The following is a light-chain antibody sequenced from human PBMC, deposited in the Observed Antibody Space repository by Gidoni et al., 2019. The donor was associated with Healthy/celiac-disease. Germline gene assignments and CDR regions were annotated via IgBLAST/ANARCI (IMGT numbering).Light chain of an antibody. CDR1: RSNIVAGDD. Sequence: QSVLPQPPSVYGPPASRVTIPSTGSRSNIVAGDDVHWYQQLPGTAPKLLISGNSNRPAGGPDRFSGSKSGTSASLAITGLQDEDEADYYCQSYDSSLSCWVFGGGTKLTVL. CDR3: QSYDSSLSCWV. J-gene: IGLJ3*02. CDR2: GNS. V-gene: IGLV1-40*01.